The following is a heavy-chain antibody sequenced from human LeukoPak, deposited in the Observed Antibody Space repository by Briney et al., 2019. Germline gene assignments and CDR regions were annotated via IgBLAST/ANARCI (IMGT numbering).Heavy chain of an antibody. CDR1: GFTFSNYA. Sequence: GGSLRLSCAASGFTFSNYAMSWVRQAPGKGLEWVSGISGSGGDTYYADSVKGRFTISRDSSKNTLYLQMNSLRAEDTAVYYCAKITNSCLDYWGQGTLVTVSS. CDR3: AKITNSCLDY. J-gene: IGHJ4*02. V-gene: IGHV3-23*01. D-gene: IGHD2-2*01. CDR2: ISGSGGDT.